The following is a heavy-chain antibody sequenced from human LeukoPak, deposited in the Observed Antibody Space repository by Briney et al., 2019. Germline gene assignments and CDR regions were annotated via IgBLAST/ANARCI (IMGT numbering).Heavy chain of an antibody. D-gene: IGHD3-22*01. V-gene: IGHV3-30*18. CDR3: AKDRYYYDSSGYEFNWFDP. CDR2: ISYDGSNK. CDR1: GFTFSSHG. J-gene: IGHJ5*02. Sequence: GGSLRLSCAASGFTFSSHGMHWVRQAPGKGLEWVAVISYDGSNKYYADSVKGRFTISRDNSKNTLYLQMNSLRAEDTAVYYCAKDRYYYDSSGYEFNWFDPWGQGTLVTVSS.